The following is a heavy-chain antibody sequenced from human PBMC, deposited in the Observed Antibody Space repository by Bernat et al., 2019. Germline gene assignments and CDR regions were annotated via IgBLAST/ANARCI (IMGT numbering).Heavy chain of an antibody. CDR3: ARARYYDLIEY. J-gene: IGHJ4*02. CDR2: FNSDGTTT. Sequence: EVQLVESGGGLVQPGGSLRLSCAASGFTFSSYWMHWVRQAPGKGLVWVSRFNSDGTTTTYADSVKGRFTISRDNAKNTVYLQMNRLRAEDTAVYYCARARYYDLIEYWGQGALVTVYS. V-gene: IGHV3-74*01. D-gene: IGHD3-3*01. CDR1: GFTFSSYW.